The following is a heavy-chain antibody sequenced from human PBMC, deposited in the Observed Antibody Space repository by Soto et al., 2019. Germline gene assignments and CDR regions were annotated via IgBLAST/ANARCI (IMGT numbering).Heavy chain of an antibody. D-gene: IGHD3-10*02. J-gene: IGHJ4*02. CDR2: IIPIFGTA. CDR1: GGTFSSYA. V-gene: IGHV1-69*13. Sequence: SVKVSFKASGGTFSSYAISWLRQAPGQGLEWMGGIIPIFGTANYAQKFQGRVTITADESTSTADMELSSLRSENTAVYYCARGPGLFLNYWGQGTLVTVSS. CDR3: ARGPGLFLNY.